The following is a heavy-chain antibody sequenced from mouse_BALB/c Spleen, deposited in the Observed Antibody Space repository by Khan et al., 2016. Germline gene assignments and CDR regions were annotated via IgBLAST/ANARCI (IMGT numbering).Heavy chain of an antibody. J-gene: IGHJ4*01. CDR2: INPSTGYT. Sequence: VQLQQSGAELAKPGASVKMSCKASGYTFTSYWMHWVKQRPGQGLEWIGYINPSTGYTEYNQKFKDKATLTADKSSSTAYMQLSSLTSEDSAVYYCVTCYYYGSSYYAMDYWGQGTSVTVSS. CDR3: VTCYYYGSSYYAMDY. V-gene: IGHV1-7*01. D-gene: IGHD1-1*01. CDR1: GYTFTSYW.